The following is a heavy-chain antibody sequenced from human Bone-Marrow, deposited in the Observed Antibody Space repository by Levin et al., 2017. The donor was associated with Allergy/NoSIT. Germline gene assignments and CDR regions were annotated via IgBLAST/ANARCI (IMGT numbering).Heavy chain of an antibody. CDR1: GFTFSSYY. Sequence: GVLKISCTASGFTFSSYYLNWVRQAPGKGLEWISSISSSSSTIYYADSVKGRFTISRDNAKNSLYLQMNSLRDEDTAVYYCATGIVVVTADDYWGQGTLVTVSS. J-gene: IGHJ4*02. D-gene: IGHD2-21*02. CDR3: ATGIVVVTADDY. V-gene: IGHV3-48*02. CDR2: ISSSSSTI.